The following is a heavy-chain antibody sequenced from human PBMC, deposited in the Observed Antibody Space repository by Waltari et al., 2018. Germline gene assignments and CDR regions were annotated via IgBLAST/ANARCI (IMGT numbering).Heavy chain of an antibody. CDR3: ARDPRGDASFYYHMDV. J-gene: IGHJ6*03. CDR1: GFSFRTYP. D-gene: IGHD2-2*01. Sequence: QGQLVESGGGVAQPGRSLRLSCEVSGFSFRTYPMHWVRQAPGKGLEWVAVVSFDENISYYADSVKGQFTISRDNSESTLYLQMNSLRAEDTAVYFCARDPRGDASFYYHMDVWGRGTTVTVSS. CDR2: VSFDENIS. V-gene: IGHV3-30-3*01.